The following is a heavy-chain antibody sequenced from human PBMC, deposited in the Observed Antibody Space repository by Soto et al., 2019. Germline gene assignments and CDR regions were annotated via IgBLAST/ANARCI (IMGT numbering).Heavy chain of an antibody. V-gene: IGHV3-23*01. D-gene: IGHD3-10*01. CDR1: GFTFTSYA. J-gene: IGHJ4*02. Sequence: EVQLLESGGGLVQPGGSLRLSCAASGFTFTSYAMSWVRQAPGKGMEWVSAISGSGTNTYYADSVRGRFTSSRDSSKTTLYLRLDSRRAEDTAVYYCAKEGDDYGSGTSFYFDYWGQGILVTVSS. CDR3: AKEGDDYGSGTSFYFDY. CDR2: ISGSGTNT.